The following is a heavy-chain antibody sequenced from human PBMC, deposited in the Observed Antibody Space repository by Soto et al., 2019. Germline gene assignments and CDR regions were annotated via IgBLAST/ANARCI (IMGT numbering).Heavy chain of an antibody. Sequence: QPVGSLRLSCVVTGFSFDDYGMHWVRQAPGKGLEWVSGISWNGVNVGYGDSVKGRFTISRDNAKKSLYLQMNSLRIEDTAFYYCAKSSGGGTTLRFDPWGQGTLVTVSS. CDR2: ISWNGVNV. CDR3: AKSSGGGTTLRFDP. CDR1: GFSFDDYG. J-gene: IGHJ5*02. D-gene: IGHD2-15*01. V-gene: IGHV3-9*01.